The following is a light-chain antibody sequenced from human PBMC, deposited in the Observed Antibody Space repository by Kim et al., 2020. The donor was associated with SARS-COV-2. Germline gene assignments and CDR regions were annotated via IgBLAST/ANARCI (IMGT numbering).Light chain of an antibody. CDR1: NIGSKS. V-gene: IGLV3-21*04. CDR3: QVWDGSSDHYV. CDR2: YDS. Sequence: SYELTQPPSVSVAPGKTARIACGGNNIGSKSVHWYQQKPGQAPVVVIYYDSDRPSGIPERFSGSNSGNTATLTISGVEAGDEADYYCQVWDGSSDHYVFGTGTKVTVL. J-gene: IGLJ1*01.